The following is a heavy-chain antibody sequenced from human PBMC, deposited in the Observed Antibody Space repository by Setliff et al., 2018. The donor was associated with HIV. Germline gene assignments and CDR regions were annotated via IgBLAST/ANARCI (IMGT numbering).Heavy chain of an antibody. Sequence: WASVKVSCKASGYTFTDYYMHWVQQAPGKGLEWMGRVDPEDGETIYAEKFQGRVTITADTSTDTAYMELSSLRSEDTAVYYCATVEWEPADYWGQGTLVTVSS. V-gene: IGHV1-69-2*01. J-gene: IGHJ4*02. CDR1: GYTFTDYY. D-gene: IGHD1-26*01. CDR2: VDPEDGET. CDR3: ATVEWEPADY.